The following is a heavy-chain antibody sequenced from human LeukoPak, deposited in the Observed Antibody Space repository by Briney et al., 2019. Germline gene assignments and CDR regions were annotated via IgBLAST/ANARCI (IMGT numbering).Heavy chain of an antibody. V-gene: IGHV3-11*01. Sequence: GGSLRLSCAASGFTFSDYYMSWIRQAPGKGLEWVSYISSSGSTIYYADSVKGRFTISRDNAKNSLYLQMISLRAEDTAVYYCARSAYSSSWNYFDYWGQGTLVAVSS. CDR3: ARSAYSSSWNYFDY. D-gene: IGHD6-13*01. J-gene: IGHJ4*02. CDR1: GFTFSDYY. CDR2: ISSSGSTI.